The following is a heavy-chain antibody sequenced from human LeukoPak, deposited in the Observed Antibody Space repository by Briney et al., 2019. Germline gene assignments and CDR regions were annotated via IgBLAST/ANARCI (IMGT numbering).Heavy chain of an antibody. CDR1: GASVSSDSYS. V-gene: IGHV4-30-2*01. Sequence: SETLSLTCAVPGASVSSDSYSWSWIRQPPGKGLEWIGYIYHSGSTIYNPSLNSRVTMSLDRSKNQFSLKLSSVTAADTAVYFCAAEDYSGWRFDYWGQGILVTISS. CDR2: IYHSGST. CDR3: AAEDYSGWRFDY. D-gene: IGHD2-15*01. J-gene: IGHJ4*02.